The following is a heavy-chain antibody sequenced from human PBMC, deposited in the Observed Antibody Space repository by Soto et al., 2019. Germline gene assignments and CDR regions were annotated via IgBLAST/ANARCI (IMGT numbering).Heavy chain of an antibody. CDR3: ARDGIYSSSWYVKLRYYYMDV. J-gene: IGHJ6*03. CDR2: IKQDGSEK. CDR1: GFTFSSYW. V-gene: IGHV3-7*01. D-gene: IGHD6-13*01. Sequence: GGSLRLSCAASGFTFSSYWMSWVRQAPGKGLEWVANIKQDGSEKYYVDSVKGRFTISRDNAKNSLYLQMNSLRAEDTAVYYCARDGIYSSSWYVKLRYYYMDVWGKGTTVTVSS.